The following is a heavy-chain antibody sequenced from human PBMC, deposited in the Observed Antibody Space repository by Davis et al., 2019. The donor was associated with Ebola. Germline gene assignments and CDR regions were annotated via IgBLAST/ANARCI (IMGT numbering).Heavy chain of an antibody. J-gene: IGHJ6*02. CDR2: INSDGSST. Sequence: GESLKISCAASGFTFSSYWMHWVRQAPGKGLVWVSRINSDGSSTSYADSVKGRFTISRDNAKNTLYLQMNSLRAEDTAVYYCARDRAARPYYYYYGMDVWGQGTTVTVSS. CDR1: GFTFSSYW. V-gene: IGHV3-74*01. D-gene: IGHD6-6*01. CDR3: ARDRAARPYYYYYGMDV.